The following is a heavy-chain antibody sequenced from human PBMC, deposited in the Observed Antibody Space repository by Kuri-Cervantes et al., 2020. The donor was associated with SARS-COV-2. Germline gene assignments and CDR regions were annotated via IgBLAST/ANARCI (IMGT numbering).Heavy chain of an antibody. V-gene: IGHV3-74*01. J-gene: IGHJ6*02. Sequence: GGSLRLSCAASGFTFSSYWMHWVRQAPGKGLVWVSRINCDGSSTSYADSVKGRFTISRDNAKNTLYLQMNSLRAEDTAVYYCARDRYDFWSGLGYYYYGMDVWGQGTTVTVSS. D-gene: IGHD3-3*01. CDR1: GFTFSSYW. CDR2: INCDGSST. CDR3: ARDRYDFWSGLGYYYYGMDV.